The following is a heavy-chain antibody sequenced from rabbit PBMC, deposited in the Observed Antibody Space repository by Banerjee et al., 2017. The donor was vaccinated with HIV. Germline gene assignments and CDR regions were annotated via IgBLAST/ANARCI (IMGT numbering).Heavy chain of an antibody. J-gene: IGHJ6*01. V-gene: IGHV1S40*01. CDR2: IYTDISGST. CDR3: ARASAYADYGYDV. CDR1: GFSFSSSYY. Sequence: QSLEESGGDLVKPGASLTLTCTASGFSFSSSYYMCWVRQAPGKGLEWIACIYTDISGSTDYASWAKGRFSTSKTSSTPVTLQMTSRTAADTATYFCARASAYADYGYDVWGPGTLVPVS. D-gene: IGHD6-1*01.